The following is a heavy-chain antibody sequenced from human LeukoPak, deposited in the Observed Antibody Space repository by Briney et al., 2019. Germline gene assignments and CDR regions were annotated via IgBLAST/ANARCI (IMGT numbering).Heavy chain of an antibody. J-gene: IGHJ4*02. CDR2: ISYDGSNK. Sequence: PGGSLRLSCAASGFTFSSYGVHWVRQAPGKGLEWVAVISYDGSNKYYADSVKGRFTISRDNSKNTLYLQMNSLRAEDTAVYYCAKENIAVAGTSPMGYWGQGTLVTVSS. CDR3: AKENIAVAGTSPMGY. D-gene: IGHD6-19*01. V-gene: IGHV3-30*18. CDR1: GFTFSSYG.